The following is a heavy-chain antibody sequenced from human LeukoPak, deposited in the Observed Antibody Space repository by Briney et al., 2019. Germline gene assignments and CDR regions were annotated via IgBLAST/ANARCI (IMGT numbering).Heavy chain of an antibody. J-gene: IGHJ4*02. CDR3: VGRRTSAAGNF. Sequence: GGSLRLSCAASGFTFSNYWMNWVRQAPGKGLQWVANINRDGREEYYVDSVKGRFTISRDNAKNSLSLQMSSLRAEDTAVYYCVGRRTSAAGNFWGQGTLVTVSS. V-gene: IGHV3-7*01. D-gene: IGHD6-13*01. CDR1: GFTFSNYW. CDR2: INRDGREE.